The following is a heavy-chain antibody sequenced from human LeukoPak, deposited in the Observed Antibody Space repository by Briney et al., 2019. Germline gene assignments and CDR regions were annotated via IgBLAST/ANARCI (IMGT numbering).Heavy chain of an antibody. CDR3: AKNPKAVTISGVPSRGY. CDR1: GFTFSSYG. V-gene: IGHV3-30*18. J-gene: IGHJ4*02. Sequence: PGRSLRLSCAASGFTFSSYGMHWVRQAPGKGLEWVAVISYDGSNKYYADSVKGRFTISRDNSKNTLYLQMISLRAEDTAVYYCAKNPKAVTISGVPSRGYWGQGTLVTVSS. CDR2: ISYDGSNK. D-gene: IGHD3-3*01.